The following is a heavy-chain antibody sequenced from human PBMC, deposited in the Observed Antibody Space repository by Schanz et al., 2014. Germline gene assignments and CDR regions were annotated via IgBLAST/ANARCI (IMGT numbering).Heavy chain of an antibody. CDR2: IHYSGNS. J-gene: IGHJ4*02. CDR3: ARSEPLPTDDNTAYFLDY. Sequence: QVQLQESGPGLMRPSETLSLTCTVSGGSISRHYWSWIRQPPGKGLEWIGYIHYSGNSNYNPSLKRRVTISLDTSKSQFSLKLTSVTAADTAVYYCARSEPLPTDDNTAYFLDYWGQGTLVTVSS. V-gene: IGHV4-59*11. CDR1: GGSISRHY. D-gene: IGHD3-22*01.